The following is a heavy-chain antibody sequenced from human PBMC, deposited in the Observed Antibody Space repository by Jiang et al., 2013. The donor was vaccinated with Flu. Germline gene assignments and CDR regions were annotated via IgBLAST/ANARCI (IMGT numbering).Heavy chain of an antibody. CDR2: IIPILGIA. V-gene: IGHV1-69*04. CDR3: ARVRRLRLFYYYDSRIDY. Sequence: WVRQAPGQGLEWMGRIIPILGIANYAQKFQGRVTITADKSTSTAYMELSSLRAEDTAVYYCARVRRLRLFYYYDSRIDYWGQGTLVTVSS. D-gene: IGHD3-22*01. J-gene: IGHJ4*02.